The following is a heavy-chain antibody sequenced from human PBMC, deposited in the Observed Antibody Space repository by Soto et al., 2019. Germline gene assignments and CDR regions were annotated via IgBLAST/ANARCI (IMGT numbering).Heavy chain of an antibody. Sequence: SETLSLTCAVSGDSVSSSDFYWTWIRQPPGKPLEWIGYVYSTGTTNYSPSLRSRVDMSVDTSENQFPLKVRSMTAADPAVYFCARVNTLVAPRDGQSAYIYATDVWGPATTVTVSS. D-gene: IGHD2-8*01. J-gene: IGHJ6*02. CDR2: VYSTGTT. V-gene: IGHV4-61*08. CDR1: GDSVSSSDFY. CDR3: ARVNTLVAPRDGQSAYIYATDV.